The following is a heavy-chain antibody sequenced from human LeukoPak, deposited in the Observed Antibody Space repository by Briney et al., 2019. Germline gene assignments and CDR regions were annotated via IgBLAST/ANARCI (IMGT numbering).Heavy chain of an antibody. CDR1: GGSISSYY. J-gene: IGHJ5*02. D-gene: IGHD2-2*03. Sequence: SETLSLTCTVSGGSISSYYWSWIRQPPGKGLEWIGYIYYSGSTNYNPSLKSRVTISVDTSKNQFSLKLSSVTAADTAVYYCARSRYGYCSSTSCYEGSWFDPWGQGTLVTVSS. CDR2: IYYSGST. CDR3: ARSRYGYCSSTSCYEGSWFDP. V-gene: IGHV4-59*01.